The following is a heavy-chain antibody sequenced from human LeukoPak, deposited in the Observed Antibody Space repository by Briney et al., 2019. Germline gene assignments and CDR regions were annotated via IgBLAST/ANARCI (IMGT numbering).Heavy chain of an antibody. J-gene: IGHJ6*02. CDR2: ISYDGSNK. V-gene: IGHV3-30*18. CDR3: AKDLGFGESDYYYGMDV. D-gene: IGHD3-10*01. Sequence: GGSLRLSCAASGFTFSSYGMHWVRQAPGKGLEWVAVISYDGSNKYYADSVKGRFTISRDNSKNTLYLQTNSLRAEDTAVYYCAKDLGFGESDYYYGMDVWGQGTTVTVSS. CDR1: GFTFSSYG.